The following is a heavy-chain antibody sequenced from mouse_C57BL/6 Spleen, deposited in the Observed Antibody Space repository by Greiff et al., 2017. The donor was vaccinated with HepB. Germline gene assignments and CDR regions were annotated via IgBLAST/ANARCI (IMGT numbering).Heavy chain of an antibody. Sequence: EVKLMESGGGLVKPGGSLKLSCAASGFTFSDYGMHWVRQAPEKGLEWVAYISSGSSTIYYADTVKGRFTISRDNAKNTLFLQMTSLRSEDTAMYYCARAYYGNYLTYWGQGTLVTVSA. D-gene: IGHD2-10*01. V-gene: IGHV5-17*01. J-gene: IGHJ3*01. CDR2: ISSGSSTI. CDR3: ARAYYGNYLTY. CDR1: GFTFSDYG.